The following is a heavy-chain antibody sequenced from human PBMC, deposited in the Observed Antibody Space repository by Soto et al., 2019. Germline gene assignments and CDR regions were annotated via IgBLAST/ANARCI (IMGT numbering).Heavy chain of an antibody. D-gene: IGHD4-4*01. V-gene: IGHV3-30*18. CDR2: ISYDGSNR. CDR3: ANTVTTNHYFDY. J-gene: IGHJ4*02. Sequence: QVQLVESGGGVVQPGRSLRLSCAASGFTFSRYVMHWVRQAPGKGLEWVAVISYDGSNRYYADSLNGRFTISRDKSKHPLYLQMNTLRAEDTAVYYCANTVTTNHYFDYWGQGTLVTVSS. CDR1: GFTFSRYV.